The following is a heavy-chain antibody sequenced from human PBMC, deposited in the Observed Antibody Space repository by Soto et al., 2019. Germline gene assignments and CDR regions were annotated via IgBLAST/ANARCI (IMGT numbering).Heavy chain of an antibody. J-gene: IGHJ4*02. V-gene: IGHV1-69*06. D-gene: IGHD5-18*01. CDR3: ATGPRGYSYGYFDY. CDR2: IIPIFGTA. Sequence: QVQLVQSGAEVKKPGSSVKVSCKASGGTFSSYAISWVRQAPGQGLEWMGGIIPIFGTANYAQKFQGRVTITADKSTSTAYMALSSLRSEDTAVYYCATGPRGYSYGYFDYWGQGTLVTVSS. CDR1: GGTFSSYA.